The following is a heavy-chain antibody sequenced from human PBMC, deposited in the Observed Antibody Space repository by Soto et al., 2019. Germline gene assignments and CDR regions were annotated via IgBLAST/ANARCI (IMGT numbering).Heavy chain of an antibody. V-gene: IGHV1-46*03. J-gene: IGHJ4*02. Sequence: VKVSCKASGYTFTSYYMHWVRQAPGQGLEWMGIINPSGGSTSYAQKFQGRVTMTRDTSTSTVYMELSSLRSEDTAVYYCASSSNSGYDSGYFDYWGQGTLVTVSS. CDR2: INPSGGST. CDR1: GYTFTSYY. CDR3: ASSSNSGYDSGYFDY. D-gene: IGHD5-12*01.